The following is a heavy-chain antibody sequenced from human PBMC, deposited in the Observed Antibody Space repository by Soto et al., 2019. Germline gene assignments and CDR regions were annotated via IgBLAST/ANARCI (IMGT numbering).Heavy chain of an antibody. V-gene: IGHV1-69*06. CDR3: ARAPPIVGTTHWFDP. CDR1: GGTFSTYA. CDR2: IIPMYGTA. Sequence: QVQLVQSGAEVKPGSSVKVSCKASGGTFSTYAISWVRQAPGQGLEWMGGIIPMYGTANYAQKFQGRVTITADKSTNTAYMELSSLRAEDTAVYYCARAPPIVGTTHWFDPWGQGTLVTVSS. D-gene: IGHD1-26*01. J-gene: IGHJ5*02.